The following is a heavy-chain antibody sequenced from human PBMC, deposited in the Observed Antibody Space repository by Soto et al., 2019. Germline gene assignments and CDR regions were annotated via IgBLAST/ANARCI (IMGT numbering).Heavy chain of an antibody. CDR2: IYYSGST. D-gene: IGHD6-13*01. Sequence: SETLSLTCTVSGGSISSYYWSWIRQPPGKGLEWIGYIYYSGSTNYNPSLKSRVTISVDTSKNQFSLKLSSVTAADTAVYYCARVVAAADYYYYYMDVWGKGTTVTVSS. CDR1: GGSISSYY. CDR3: ARVVAAADYYYYYMDV. J-gene: IGHJ6*03. V-gene: IGHV4-59*01.